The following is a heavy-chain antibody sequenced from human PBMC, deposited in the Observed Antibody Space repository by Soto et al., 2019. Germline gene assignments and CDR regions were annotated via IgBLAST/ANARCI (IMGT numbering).Heavy chain of an antibody. CDR1: GFTFSSYD. J-gene: IGHJ2*01. CDR2: IGTAGDT. D-gene: IGHD3-22*01. Sequence: EVQLVESGGGLVQPGGSLRLSCAASGFTFSSYDMHWVRQATGKGLEWVPAIGTAGDTYYPGSVKGRFSISRENPKDSLYLQMNSLRAGDTAVYYCARGGYSGGRGYYYDKGYFDLWGRGTLVTVSS. CDR3: ARGGYSGGRGYYYDKGYFDL. V-gene: IGHV3-13*01.